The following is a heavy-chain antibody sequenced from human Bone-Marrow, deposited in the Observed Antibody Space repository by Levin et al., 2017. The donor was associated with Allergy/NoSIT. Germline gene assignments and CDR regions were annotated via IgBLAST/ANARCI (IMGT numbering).Heavy chain of an antibody. D-gene: IGHD6-6*01. V-gene: IGHV1-69*13. Sequence: SVKVSCKASGGTFSSYAISWVRQAPGQGLEWMGGIIPIFGTANYAQKFQGRVTITADESTSTAYMELSSLRSEDTAVYYCASIAARMSRVNYGMDVWGQGTTVTVSS. J-gene: IGHJ6*02. CDR3: ASIAARMSRVNYGMDV. CDR2: IIPIFGTA. CDR1: GGTFSSYA.